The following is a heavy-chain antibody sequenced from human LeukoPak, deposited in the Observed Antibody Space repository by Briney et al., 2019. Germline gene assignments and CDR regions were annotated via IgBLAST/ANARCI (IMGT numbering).Heavy chain of an antibody. J-gene: IGHJ4*02. V-gene: IGHV4-39*01. CDR3: ASGGQYYYDTSGYSIFDY. Sequence: PSETLSLTCTVSGGSVSSSIFYWGWIRQTPGKGLEWIGTIYYSGSTSYNPSLKSRVTISVDTSKNQFSLKLSSVTAADTAVYYCASGGQYYYDTSGYSIFDYWGQGTLATVSS. CDR2: IYYSGST. D-gene: IGHD3-22*01. CDR1: GGSVSSSIFY.